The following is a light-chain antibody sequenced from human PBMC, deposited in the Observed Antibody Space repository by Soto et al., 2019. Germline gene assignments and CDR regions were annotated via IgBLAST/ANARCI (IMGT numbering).Light chain of an antibody. J-gene: IGKJ3*01. CDR2: DTS. CDR1: QSVTSN. CDR3: QQRGTWPPLFT. V-gene: IGKV3-11*01. Sequence: EIVLTQSPATLSLSPGERATLSCRASQSVTSNFAWYQQKPGQAPRLLIYDTSNRATGIPARFRGSGSGTDFTLTISSLEPEDFAVYYCQQRGTWPPLFTFGPGTKVDIK.